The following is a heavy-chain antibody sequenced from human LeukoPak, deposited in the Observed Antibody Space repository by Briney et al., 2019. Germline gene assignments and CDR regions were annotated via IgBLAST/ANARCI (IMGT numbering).Heavy chain of an antibody. CDR2: IFYNGTT. V-gene: IGHV4-39*01. Sequence: SETLSLTCTVSGVSISSIDYYWGWVRQPPGKGLEWIGTIFYNGTTQDNPSLKSRIAMGVDKSMNQFSLKLTSVTAADTAVYFCARETRFDDSSGHTTGYWGQGTLVTVSS. CDR1: GVSISSIDYY. J-gene: IGHJ4*02. CDR3: ARETRFDDSSGHTTGY. D-gene: IGHD3-22*01.